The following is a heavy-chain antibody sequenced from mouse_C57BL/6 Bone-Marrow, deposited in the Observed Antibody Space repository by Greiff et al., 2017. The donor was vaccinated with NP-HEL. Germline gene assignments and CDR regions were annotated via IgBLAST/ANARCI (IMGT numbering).Heavy chain of an antibody. CDR3: ARRETLPNWDDWYFDV. V-gene: IGHV1-9*01. D-gene: IGHD4-1*01. CDR1: GYTFTGYW. CDR2: ILPGSGST. Sequence: QVQLQQSGAELMKPGASVKLSCKATGYTFTGYWIEWVKQRPGHGLEWIGEILPGSGSTNYNEKFKGKATFTADTSSNTAYMQLSSLTTEDSAIYYCARRETLPNWDDWYFDVWGTGTTVTVSS. J-gene: IGHJ1*03.